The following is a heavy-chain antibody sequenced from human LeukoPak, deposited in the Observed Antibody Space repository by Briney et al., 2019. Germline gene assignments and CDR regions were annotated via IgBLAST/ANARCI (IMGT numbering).Heavy chain of an antibody. CDR2: IKQDGSEK. CDR1: GFTFSSNW. D-gene: IGHD1-26*01. V-gene: IGHV3-7*01. Sequence: GGSERLFCAASGFTFSSNWMSWVRQAPGKGLEWVANIKQDGSEKYYVDSVKGRFTISRDNAKNSLYLQMNSLRAEDTAVYYCAAGWELLDYWGQGTLVTVSS. J-gene: IGHJ4*02. CDR3: AAGWELLDY.